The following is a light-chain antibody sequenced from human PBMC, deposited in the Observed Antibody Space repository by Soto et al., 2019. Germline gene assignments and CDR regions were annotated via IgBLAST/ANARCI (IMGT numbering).Light chain of an antibody. J-gene: IGLJ2*01. CDR1: SSDVGGYNY. CDR3: CSYSGNSPVV. Sequence: QSALTQPRSVSGSPGQSVTISCTGSSSDVGGYNYVSWYQQHPDKAPKLVIYDVTKRPSGVPDRFSGSKSGNTASLTISGLKASDEDDYDGCSYSGNSPVVFGGGTKLTVL. CDR2: DVT. V-gene: IGLV2-11*01.